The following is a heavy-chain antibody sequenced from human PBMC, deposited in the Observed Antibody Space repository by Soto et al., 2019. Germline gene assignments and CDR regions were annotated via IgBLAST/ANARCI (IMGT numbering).Heavy chain of an antibody. CDR1: GFIFDDYA. Sequence: EVQLVESGGGLVQSGRSLRLSCAASGFIFDDYAMHWVRQAPGKGLEWVSVISWNSGKIEYADSVRGRFIISRDNAKNSLYLQMNSLRPKDTAMYYCLKEMLQTDTFDMWGQGTMVTVSS. CDR3: LKEMLQTDTFDM. J-gene: IGHJ3*02. V-gene: IGHV3-9*01. CDR2: ISWNSGKI. D-gene: IGHD3-16*01.